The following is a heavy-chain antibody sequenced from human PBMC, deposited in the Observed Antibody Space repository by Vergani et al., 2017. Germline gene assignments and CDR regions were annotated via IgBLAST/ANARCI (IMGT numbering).Heavy chain of an antibody. D-gene: IGHD4-17*01. CDR1: GGSISSYY. V-gene: IGHV4-4*07. J-gene: IGHJ5*02. Sequence: QVQLQESGPGLVKPSETLSLTCTVSGGSISSYYWSWIRQPAGKGLEWIGRIYTSGSTNSNPSLKSRVTMSVDTSKNQFSLKLSSVTAADTAVYYCAREDDYGDYVYWFDPWGQGTLVTVSS. CDR2: IYTSGST. CDR3: AREDDYGDYVYWFDP.